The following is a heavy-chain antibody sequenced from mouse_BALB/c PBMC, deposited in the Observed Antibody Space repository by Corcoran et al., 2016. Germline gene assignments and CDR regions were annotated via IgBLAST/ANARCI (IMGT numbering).Heavy chain of an antibody. Sequence: EVQLQQSGAELVKPGASVKLSYTASGFNIKDTYMHWVKQRPEQCLEWIGRIDPANGNTKYDPKFKGKTTITADTSSNTAYLQLSSLTSEDTAVYYCAGSPRQLGLAYWGQGTLVTVSA. V-gene: IGHV14-3*02. CDR3: AGSPRQLGLAY. CDR2: IDPANGNT. D-gene: IGHD3-2*01. J-gene: IGHJ3*01. CDR1: GFNIKDTY.